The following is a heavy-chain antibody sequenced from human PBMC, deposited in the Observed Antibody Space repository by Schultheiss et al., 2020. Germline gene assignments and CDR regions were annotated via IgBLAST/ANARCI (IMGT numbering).Heavy chain of an antibody. V-gene: IGHV3-30*03. J-gene: IGHJ4*02. D-gene: IGHD2-2*03. CDR1: GFTFSSYG. CDR2: ISYDGSNK. Sequence: GGSLRLSCAASGFTFSSYGMHWVRQAPGKGLEWVAVISYDGSNKYYADSVKGRFTISRDNAKNSLYLQMNSLRAEDTAVYYCARVDIVVVPAAMLDTIFGVVTPPDYWGQGTLVTVSS. CDR3: ARVDIVVVPAAMLDTIFGVVTPPDY.